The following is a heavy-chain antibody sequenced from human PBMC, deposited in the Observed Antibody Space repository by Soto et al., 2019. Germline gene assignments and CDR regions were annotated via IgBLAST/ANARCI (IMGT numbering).Heavy chain of an antibody. CDR3: AANRGYNYYYGMDV. V-gene: IGHV3-23*01. J-gene: IGHJ6*02. D-gene: IGHD3-22*01. CDR1: GFTFSSYA. Sequence: GGSLRISCAASGFTFSSYAMSWVRQAPGKGLEWVSAISGSGGSTYYADSVKGRFTISRDNSKNTLYLQMNSLRAEDTAVYYCAANRGYNYYYGMDVWGPGTTVNVSS. CDR2: ISGSGGST.